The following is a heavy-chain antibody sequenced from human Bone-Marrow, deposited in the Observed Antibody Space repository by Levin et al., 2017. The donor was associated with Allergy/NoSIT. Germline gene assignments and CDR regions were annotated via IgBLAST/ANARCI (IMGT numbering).Heavy chain of an antibody. CDR3: GRDGPGGGH. CDR2: IYSGGGT. Sequence: LTGGSLRLSCTASGVTVFNNYFMWVRQAPGKGLEWVSHIYSGGGTNYADSVKGRFSVSRDNSKNTVYLQMNSLRADDTAVYYCGRDGPGGGHWGPGTQVTVSS. D-gene: IGHD3-10*01. V-gene: IGHV3-66*01. CDR1: GVTVFNNY. J-gene: IGHJ4*02.